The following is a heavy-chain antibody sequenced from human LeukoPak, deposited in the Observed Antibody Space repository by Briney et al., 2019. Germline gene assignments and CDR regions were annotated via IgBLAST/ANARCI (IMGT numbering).Heavy chain of an antibody. D-gene: IGHD6-19*01. CDR3: ARIGSSGFFDY. V-gene: IGHV4-30-2*01. Sequence: SETLSLTCAVSGGSISSGGYSWSWIRQPPGKGLEWIGYIYHSGGTYYNPSLKSRVTISVDRSKNQFSLKLSSVTAADTAVYYCARIGSSGFFDYWGQGTLVTVSS. CDR1: GGSISSGGYS. J-gene: IGHJ4*02. CDR2: IYHSGGT.